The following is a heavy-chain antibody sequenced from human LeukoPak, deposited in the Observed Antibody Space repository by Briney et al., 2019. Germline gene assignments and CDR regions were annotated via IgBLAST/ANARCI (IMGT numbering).Heavy chain of an antibody. CDR2: ITTSSSYI. D-gene: IGHD1-26*01. CDR1: GFTFSSYE. Sequence: GGSLRLSCVASGFTFSSYEMNWVRQAPGKGLEWVSSITTSSSYIYYADSVKGRFTISRDNAKNSLYLQMDSLRVEDTAVYYCARDPYSGNYGAYYYYYMDVWGKGTTDTISS. CDR3: ARDPYSGNYGAYYYYYMDV. V-gene: IGHV3-21*06. J-gene: IGHJ6*03.